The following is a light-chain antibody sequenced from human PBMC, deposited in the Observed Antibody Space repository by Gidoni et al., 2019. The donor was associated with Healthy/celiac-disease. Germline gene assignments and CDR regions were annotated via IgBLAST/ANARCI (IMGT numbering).Light chain of an antibody. J-gene: IGKJ1*01. Sequence: VLTQSTGTLSLSPGERATLACRASQSVSSSYVAWYQQKPGQAPRLLIDGASSRATVISNRCSGSGSGTDFTLTISRLEHEDFAVYYCQQYGSSPRTFGQGTKVEIK. CDR2: GAS. CDR1: QSVSSSY. V-gene: IGKV3-20*01. CDR3: QQYGSSPRT.